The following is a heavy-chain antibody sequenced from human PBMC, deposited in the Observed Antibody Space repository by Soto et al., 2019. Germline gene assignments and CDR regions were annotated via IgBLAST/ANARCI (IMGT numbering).Heavy chain of an antibody. J-gene: IGHJ4*02. CDR1: GFTFSSYA. V-gene: IGHV3-30-3*01. Sequence: GGSLRLSCAASGFTFSSYAMHWVRQAPGKGLEWVAVISYDGSNKYYADSVKGRFTISRDNSKNTLYLQMNSLRAEDTAVYYCASLPQRRSSSSFDYWGQGTLVTVSS. D-gene: IGHD6-6*01. CDR3: ASLPQRRSSSSFDY. CDR2: ISYDGSNK.